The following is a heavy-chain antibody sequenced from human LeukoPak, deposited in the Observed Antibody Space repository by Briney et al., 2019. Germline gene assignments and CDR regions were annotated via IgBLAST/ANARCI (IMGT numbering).Heavy chain of an antibody. D-gene: IGHD2-8*02. V-gene: IGHV1-69*06. CDR1: GGTFSTYA. CDR2: IIPISGKA. J-gene: IGHJ4*02. Sequence: ASVKVSCKASGGTFSTYAITWVRQAPGQGLEWMGGIIPISGKANYAQKFQGRVTITADKSTSTAYMELSSLRSEDTAVYYCARSGVGTSLLSIYNDYWGQGTLVTVSS. CDR3: ARSGVGTSLLSIYNDY.